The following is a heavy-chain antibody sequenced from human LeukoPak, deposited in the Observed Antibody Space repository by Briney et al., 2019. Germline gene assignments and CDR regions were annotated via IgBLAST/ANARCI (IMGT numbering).Heavy chain of an antibody. V-gene: IGHV3-23*01. CDR1: GFTFSSYA. D-gene: IGHD6-19*01. J-gene: IGHJ4*02. CDR2: ISGSGGST. CDR3: AKGPYSSGWYTADY. Sequence: GGSLRLSCAASGFTFSSYAMSWVRQAPGKGLEWVSAISGSGGSTYYADSVKGRFTISRDNSKNTLYLQMKSPRAEDTAVYYCAKGPYSSGWYTADYWGQGTLVTVSS.